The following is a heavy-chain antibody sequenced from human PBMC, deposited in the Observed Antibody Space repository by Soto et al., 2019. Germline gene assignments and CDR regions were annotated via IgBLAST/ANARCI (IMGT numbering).Heavy chain of an antibody. J-gene: IGHJ6*02. CDR1: GFTFSNAW. Sequence: EVQLVESGGGLVKPGGSLRLSCAASGFTFSNAWMNWVRQAPGKGLEWVGRIKSKTDGGTTDYAAPVKGRFTISRDDSKNTTYLQMNSLKTEDTAVYYCRRGDYVWGSYRSTMDVWGQGTTVTVSS. CDR2: IKSKTDGGTT. CDR3: RRGDYVWGSYRSTMDV. V-gene: IGHV3-15*07. D-gene: IGHD3-16*02.